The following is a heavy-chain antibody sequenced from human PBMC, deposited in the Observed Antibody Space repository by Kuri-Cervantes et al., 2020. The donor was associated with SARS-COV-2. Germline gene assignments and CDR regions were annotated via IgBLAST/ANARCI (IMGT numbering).Heavy chain of an antibody. V-gene: IGHV3-9*01. CDR3: AKSPTTVTTFDNWFDP. CDR1: GFTFDDYA. J-gene: IGHJ5*02. D-gene: IGHD4-11*01. Sequence: SLKISCAASGFTFDDYAMHWVRQAPGKGLEWVSGISWNSGSIGYADSVKGRFTISRDNSKNTLYLQMNSLRAEDTAVYYCAKSPTTVTTFDNWFDPWGQGTLVTVSS. CDR2: ISWNSGSI.